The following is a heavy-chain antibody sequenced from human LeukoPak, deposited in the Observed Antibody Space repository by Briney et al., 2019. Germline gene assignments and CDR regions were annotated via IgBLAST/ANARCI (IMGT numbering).Heavy chain of an antibody. CDR1: GFTFSTYG. CDR3: ARGDPTGY. V-gene: IGHV3-30*02. Sequence: PGGSLRLSCAASGFTFSTYGLHWVRQAPGKGLEWVAFIRYDGSNKYYADSVKGRFTISRDNSKNTLYLQMNSLRADDTAVYYCARGDPTGYWGQGTLVTVSS. J-gene: IGHJ4*02. CDR2: IRYDGSNK. D-gene: IGHD4-17*01.